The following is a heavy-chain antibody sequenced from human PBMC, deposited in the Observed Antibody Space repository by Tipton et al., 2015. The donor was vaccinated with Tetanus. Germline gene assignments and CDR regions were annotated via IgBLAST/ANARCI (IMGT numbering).Heavy chain of an antibody. CDR3: ARSAPRGDAFDI. J-gene: IGHJ3*02. CDR1: GFTFSSYG. CDR2: IWCDGSNK. D-gene: IGHD3-10*01. V-gene: IGHV3-33*01. Sequence: SLRLSCAASGFTFSSYGMHWVRQAPGKGLEWVAVIWCDGSNKYYADSVKGRFTISRDNSKNTLYLQMNSLRAEDTAVYYCARSAPRGDAFDIWGQGTMVTVSS.